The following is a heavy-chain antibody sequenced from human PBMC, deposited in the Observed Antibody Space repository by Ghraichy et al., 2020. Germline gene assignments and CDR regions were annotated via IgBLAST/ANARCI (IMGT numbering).Heavy chain of an antibody. D-gene: IGHD6-19*01. V-gene: IGHV3-23*01. CDR1: GFTFSSYA. CDR3: AKDLIYNTGWKDLDY. J-gene: IGHJ4*02. Sequence: GVLNISCAASGFTFSSYAMTWVRQGPGKGLEWVSAISSSGGSTYHADSVKGRFTISRDNSNNTVFLLMNSLRADDTAVYYCAKDLIYNTGWKDLDYWGQGTLVTVSS. CDR2: ISSSGGST.